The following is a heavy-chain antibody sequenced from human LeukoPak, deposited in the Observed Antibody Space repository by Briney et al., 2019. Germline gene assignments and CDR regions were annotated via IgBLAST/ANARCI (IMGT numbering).Heavy chain of an antibody. Sequence: SETLSLTCTVSGGSISSYYWSWIRQPPGKGLEWIGYIYYSGSTNYNPSLKSRVTISVDTSKNQFSLELSSVTAADTAVYYCARIGLNSYGFKGLDYWGQGTLVTVSS. CDR3: ARIGLNSYGFKGLDY. J-gene: IGHJ4*02. V-gene: IGHV4-59*01. CDR2: IYYSGST. CDR1: GGSISSYY. D-gene: IGHD5-18*01.